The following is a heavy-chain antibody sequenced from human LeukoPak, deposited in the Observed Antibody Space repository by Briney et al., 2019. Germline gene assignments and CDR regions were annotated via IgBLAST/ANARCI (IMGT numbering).Heavy chain of an antibody. CDR1: GFTFSSYG. CDR2: ISYDGSNK. V-gene: IGHV3-30*18. Sequence: GGSLRLSCATSGFTFSSYGMHWVRQAPGKGLEWVAVISYDGSNKYYADSVKGRFTISRDNSKNTLYLQMNSLRAEDTAVYYCAKFLSIVVVPAAMDFDYWGQGTLVTVSS. CDR3: AKFLSIVVVPAAMDFDY. D-gene: IGHD2-2*01. J-gene: IGHJ4*02.